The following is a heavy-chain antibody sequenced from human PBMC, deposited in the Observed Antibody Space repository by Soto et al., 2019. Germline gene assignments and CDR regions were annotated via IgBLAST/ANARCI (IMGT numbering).Heavy chain of an antibody. V-gene: IGHV3-30*03. CDR1: GFTFSSYG. J-gene: IGHJ5*02. Sequence: ILSCAASGFTFSSYGMHWVRQAPGKGLEWVAVISYDGSNKYYADSVKGRFTISRDNSKNTLYLQMNSLRAEDTAVYYCASRRSNWFDPWGQGTLVTVSS. CDR2: ISYDGSNK. D-gene: IGHD6-6*01. CDR3: ASRRSNWFDP.